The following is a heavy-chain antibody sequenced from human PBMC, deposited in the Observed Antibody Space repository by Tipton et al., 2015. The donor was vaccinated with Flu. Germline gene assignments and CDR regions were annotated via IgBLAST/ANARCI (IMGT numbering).Heavy chain of an antibody. J-gene: IGHJ4*02. Sequence: TLSLTCIVSGYSISSGYYWGWIRQPPGKGLEWIGSIYHSGSTYYNPSLKSRVTISVDTSKNPFSLKLSSVTAADTAVYYCARGIYISSSWYVGRGDPNKNDYWGQGTLVTVSS. CDR1: GYSISSGYY. CDR3: ARGIYISSSWYVGRGDPNKNDY. D-gene: IGHD6-13*01. CDR2: IYHSGST. V-gene: IGHV4-38-2*02.